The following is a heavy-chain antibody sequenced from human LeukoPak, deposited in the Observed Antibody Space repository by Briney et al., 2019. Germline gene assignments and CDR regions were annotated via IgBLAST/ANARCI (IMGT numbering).Heavy chain of an antibody. Sequence: GGSLRLSCAASGFTFSSYAMNGVREAPGKGLGWVSGLGVNGAKKSSAGSVKGWLTITRDNSNNTLYLQMNSLRAEDTAIYYCARDPNGSGPDFDCWGQGTLVIVSS. CDR1: GFTFSSYA. J-gene: IGHJ4*02. CDR2: LGVNGAKK. CDR3: ARDPNGSGPDFDC. D-gene: IGHD3-10*01. V-gene: IGHV3-23*01.